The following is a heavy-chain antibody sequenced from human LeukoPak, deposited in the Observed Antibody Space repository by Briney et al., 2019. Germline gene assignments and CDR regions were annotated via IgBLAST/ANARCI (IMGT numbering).Heavy chain of an antibody. CDR1: SGSVSSYY. Sequence: SETLSLTCSVSSGSVSSYYWSWIRQPRGKGLEWIGYIYNSGTTNYNPSLKSRVTISVDTSKNQFSLKLSSVTAADTTMYYCARYFSGLDYWGQGTLVTVSS. CDR3: ARYFSGLDY. D-gene: IGHD3-10*01. J-gene: IGHJ4*02. V-gene: IGHV4-59*02. CDR2: IYNSGTT.